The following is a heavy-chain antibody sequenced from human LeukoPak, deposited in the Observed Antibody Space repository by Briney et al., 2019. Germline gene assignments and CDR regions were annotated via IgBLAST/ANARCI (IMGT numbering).Heavy chain of an antibody. CDR1: GFTFSSYW. J-gene: IGHJ4*02. Sequence: PGGSLRLSCAASGFTFSSYWMSWVRQAPGKGLEWVANIKQDGSEKYYVDSVKGRFTISRDNAKNSLYLQMNSLRAEDTAVYYCARSPVPEKRWLQYFHFDYWGQGTLVTVSS. V-gene: IGHV3-7*01. CDR3: ARSPVPEKRWLQYFHFDY. D-gene: IGHD5-24*01. CDR2: IKQDGSEK.